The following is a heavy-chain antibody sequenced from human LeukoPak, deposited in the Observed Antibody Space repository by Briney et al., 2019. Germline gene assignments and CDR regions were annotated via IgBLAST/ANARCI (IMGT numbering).Heavy chain of an antibody. V-gene: IGHV1-69*13. CDR2: IIPIFGTA. CDR1: GYIFTNYG. J-gene: IGHJ4*02. D-gene: IGHD1-26*01. Sequence: ASVKVSCKTSGYIFTNYGVSWVRQAPGQGLEWMGGIIPIFGTANYAQKFQGRVTITVDESTSTAYMELSSLRSEDTAVYYCARGSFEWELPLDYWGQGTLVTVSS. CDR3: ARGSFEWELPLDY.